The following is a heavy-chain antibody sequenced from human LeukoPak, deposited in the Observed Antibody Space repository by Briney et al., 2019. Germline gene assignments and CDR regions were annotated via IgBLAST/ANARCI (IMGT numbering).Heavy chain of an antibody. Sequence: GGSLRLSCAASGFTFSSYAMHWVRQAPGKGREYVSAISSNGGSTYYANSVKGRFTISRDNSKNTLYLQMGSLRAEDMAVYYCARADTAMAHYYYGMDVWGQGTTVTVSS. D-gene: IGHD5-18*01. CDR1: GFTFSSYA. V-gene: IGHV3-64*01. CDR2: ISSNGGST. CDR3: ARADTAMAHYYYGMDV. J-gene: IGHJ6*02.